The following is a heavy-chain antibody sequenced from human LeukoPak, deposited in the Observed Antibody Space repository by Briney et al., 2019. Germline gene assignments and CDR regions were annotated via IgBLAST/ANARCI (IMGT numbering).Heavy chain of an antibody. CDR2: ISGGPV. J-gene: IGHJ3*02. D-gene: IGHD2-8*01. CDR3: AKDSFSHNGIFDALDI. Sequence: GGSLTLSWAASGFTFSSYAMTWVRQAPGKGLEWVSSISGGPVYYADSVKGRFTISRDNSKNTLFLQMNSLRAEDTAIYYCAKDSFSHNGIFDALDIWGQGTMVTVSS. V-gene: IGHV3-23*01. CDR1: GFTFSSYA.